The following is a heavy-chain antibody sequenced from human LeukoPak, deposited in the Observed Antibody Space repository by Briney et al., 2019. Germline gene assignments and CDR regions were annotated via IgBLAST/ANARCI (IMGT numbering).Heavy chain of an antibody. CDR3: ARDLEERFYDSSHIDY. J-gene: IGHJ4*02. CDR1: GGTFSSYA. V-gene: IGHV1-18*01. Sequence: GASVKVSCKASGGTFSSYAISWVRQAPGQGLEWMGWISAYNGNTNYAQKLQGRVTMTTDTSTSTAYMELRSLRSDDTAVYYCARDLEERFYDSSHIDYWGQGTLVTVSS. D-gene: IGHD3-22*01. CDR2: ISAYNGNT.